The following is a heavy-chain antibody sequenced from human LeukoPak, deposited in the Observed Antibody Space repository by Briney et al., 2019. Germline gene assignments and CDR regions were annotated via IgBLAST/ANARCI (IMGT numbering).Heavy chain of an antibody. Sequence: SETLSLTCTVSGGSISSYYWSWIRQPAGKGLEWIGRIYTSGSTNCNPSLKSRVTMSVDTSKNQFSLKLSSVTAVDTAVYYCAGDRYYYGSGSYPYMDVWGKGTTVTISS. V-gene: IGHV4-4*07. CDR2: IYTSGST. CDR1: GGSISSYY. J-gene: IGHJ6*03. D-gene: IGHD3-10*01. CDR3: AGDRYYYGSGSYPYMDV.